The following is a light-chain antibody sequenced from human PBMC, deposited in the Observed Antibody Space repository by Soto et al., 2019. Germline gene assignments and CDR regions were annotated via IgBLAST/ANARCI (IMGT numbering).Light chain of an antibody. V-gene: IGKV3-15*01. CDR3: QQYNNWPQT. Sequence: DIALTQSAAALSLSPGNRATIPCGASQNISNYLAWYQQKPGKAPRLLIYDASNLETGIPSRFSGSGSGTEFTLTISSLQSEDFAVYYCQQYNNWPQTFGQGTKVDIK. CDR2: DAS. CDR1: QNISNY. J-gene: IGKJ1*01.